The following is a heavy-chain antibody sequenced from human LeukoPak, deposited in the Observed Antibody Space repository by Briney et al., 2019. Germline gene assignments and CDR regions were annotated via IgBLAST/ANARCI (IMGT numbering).Heavy chain of an antibody. CDR3: ARLHYDFWSGPNWFDP. J-gene: IGHJ5*02. Sequence: ASVKVSCKASGYTFTSYDINWARQATGRGLEWMGWMNPNSGNTGYAQKFQGRVTMTRNTSISTAYMELSSLRSEDTAVYYCARLHYDFWSGPNWFDPWAREPWSPSPQ. D-gene: IGHD3-3*01. V-gene: IGHV1-8*01. CDR1: GYTFTSYD. CDR2: MNPNSGNT.